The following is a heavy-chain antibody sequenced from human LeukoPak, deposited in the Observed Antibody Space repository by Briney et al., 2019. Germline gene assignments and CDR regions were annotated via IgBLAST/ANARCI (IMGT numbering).Heavy chain of an antibody. D-gene: IGHD3-22*01. CDR2: VSGSGGST. CDR3: AKSSYYDSSGYYREYYFDY. Sequence: GGSLRLSCAASGFTFSSYAMRWVRQAPGKGLEWVSSVSGSGGSTYYADSVKGRFTISRDNSKSTLFLQMNSLRAEDTAVYYCAKSSYYDSSGYYREYYFDYWGQGTLVTVSS. V-gene: IGHV3-23*01. J-gene: IGHJ4*02. CDR1: GFTFSSYA.